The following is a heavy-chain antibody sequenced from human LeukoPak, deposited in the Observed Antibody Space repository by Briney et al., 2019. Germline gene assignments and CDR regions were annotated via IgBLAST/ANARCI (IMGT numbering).Heavy chain of an antibody. D-gene: IGHD6-6*01. CDR3: TSQHSSSSTY. V-gene: IGHV3-73*01. J-gene: IGHJ4*02. CDR1: GFTFSGST. Sequence: GGSLRLSCAASGFTFSGSTMHWVRQASGKGLEWAGRIKSEVNGFATAYAASVEGRFTVSRDDSKNTAYLQMNSLKTEDTAVYYCTSQHSSSSTYWGQGTLVTVSS. CDR2: IKSEVNGFAT.